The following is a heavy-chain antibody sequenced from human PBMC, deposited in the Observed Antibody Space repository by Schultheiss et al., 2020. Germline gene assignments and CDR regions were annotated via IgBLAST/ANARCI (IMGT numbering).Heavy chain of an antibody. CDR3: ARDQSSYSGSYLASHFDY. Sequence: GGSLRLSCAASGFTFSSYAMSWVRQAPGKGLEWVSAISGSGGSTYYADSVKGRFTISRDSSKNTLYLQMNSLRAEDTAVYYCARDQSSYSGSYLASHFDYWGQGTLVTVSS. CDR2: ISGSGGST. D-gene: IGHD1-26*01. V-gene: IGHV3-23*01. J-gene: IGHJ4*02. CDR1: GFTFSSYA.